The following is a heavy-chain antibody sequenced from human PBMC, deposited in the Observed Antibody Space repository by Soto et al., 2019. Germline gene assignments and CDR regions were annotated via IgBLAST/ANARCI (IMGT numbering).Heavy chain of an antibody. Sequence: VASVKVSCKGSGYSFTAYYIHWVRQAPGQGPEWMAWINPDTGATYSAPKFQGRVTVTSDTSISTASMELSNLTSDDTAVYYCARVKYGNLRPPTSQFDPWGQGTLVTVSS. D-gene: IGHD3-10*01. CDR1: GYSFTAYY. CDR3: ARVKYGNLRPPTSQFDP. J-gene: IGHJ5*02. V-gene: IGHV1-2*02. CDR2: INPDTGAT.